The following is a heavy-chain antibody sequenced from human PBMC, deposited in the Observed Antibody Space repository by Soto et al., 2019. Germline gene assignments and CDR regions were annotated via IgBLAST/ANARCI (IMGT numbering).Heavy chain of an antibody. J-gene: IGHJ3*02. Sequence: QVQLVQSGAEVKKPGSSVKVSCKASGGTFSSYTISWVRQAPGQGLEWMGRIIPILGIANYARKFPGRVTITADKSPSTAYMELSSLRSEDTAVYYCASDFPSPVFSGALYIWGQGTMVTVSS. CDR2: IIPILGIA. CDR3: ASDFPSPVFSGALYI. V-gene: IGHV1-69*02. D-gene: IGHD2-21*01. CDR1: GGTFSSYT.